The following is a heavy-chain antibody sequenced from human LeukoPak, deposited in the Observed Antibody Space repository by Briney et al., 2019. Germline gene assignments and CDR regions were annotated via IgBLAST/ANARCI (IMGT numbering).Heavy chain of an antibody. D-gene: IGHD3-22*01. V-gene: IGHV1-2*02. Sequence: ASVKVSCKASGYTFTGSYMHWVRQAPGQGLEWMGWIDPNSGGTNYTQKFQGRVTMTRDTSISTAYMELSRLRSDDTAVYYCARDRFPGDSSGYYPWFDYWGQGTLVTVSS. J-gene: IGHJ4*02. CDR3: ARDRFPGDSSGYYPWFDY. CDR2: IDPNSGGT. CDR1: GYTFTGSY.